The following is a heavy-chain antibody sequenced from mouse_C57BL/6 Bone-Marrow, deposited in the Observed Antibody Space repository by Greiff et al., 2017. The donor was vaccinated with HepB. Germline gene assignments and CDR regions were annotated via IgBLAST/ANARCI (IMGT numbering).Heavy chain of an antibody. CDR2: LYPGDGDT. CDR3: AGGVTTEENYYAMDY. CDR1: GYAFSSSW. Sequence: VQLQQSGPELVKPGASVKISCKASGYAFSSSWMNWVKQRPGKGLEWIGRLYPGDGDTNYNGKFKGKATLTADKSSSTAYMQLSSLTSEDSAVYFCAGGVTTEENYYAMDYWGQGTSVTVSS. D-gene: IGHD2-2*01. V-gene: IGHV1-82*01. J-gene: IGHJ4*01.